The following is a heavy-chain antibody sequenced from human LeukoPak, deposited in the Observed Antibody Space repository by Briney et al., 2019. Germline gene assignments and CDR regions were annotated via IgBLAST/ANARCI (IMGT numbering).Heavy chain of an antibody. CDR2: IYYSGST. V-gene: IGHV4-31*03. CDR3: AAAIRSFDAFDI. J-gene: IGHJ3*02. Sequence: SQTLSLTCTASGGSISSGGYYWSWIRQHPGKGLEWIGYIYYSGSTYYNPSLKSRVTISVDTSKNQFSLKLSSVTAADTAVYYCAAAIRSFDAFDIWGQGTMVTVSS. D-gene: IGHD2-2*02. CDR1: GGSISSGGYY.